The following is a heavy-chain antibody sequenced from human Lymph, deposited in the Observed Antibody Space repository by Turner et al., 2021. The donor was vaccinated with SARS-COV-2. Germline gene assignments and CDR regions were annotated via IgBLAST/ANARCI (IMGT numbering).Heavy chain of an antibody. CDR1: GFTFSSYG. D-gene: IGHD3-3*01. V-gene: IGHV3-30*18. J-gene: IGHJ6*02. CDR3: AKVRSIFGVVIGGMDV. Sequence: QVQLVESGGGVVQPGRALRLPCAASGFTFSSYGMHWVRQAPGKGLGWVAVISYDGSNKYYADSVKGRFTISRDNTKKTLYLQMNSLRAEDTAVYYCAKVRSIFGVVIGGMDVWGQGTTVTVSS. CDR2: ISYDGSNK.